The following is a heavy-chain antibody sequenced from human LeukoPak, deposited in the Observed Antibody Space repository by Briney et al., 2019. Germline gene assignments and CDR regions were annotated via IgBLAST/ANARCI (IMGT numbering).Heavy chain of an antibody. V-gene: IGHV5-51*01. D-gene: IGHD5/OR15-5a*01. Sequence: GESLKISCKGSGYSFTTYWIGWGRRMPGKGLEWMGIIYPGDSDTRYSPSFQGHVTISADKSINTAYLQWSSLKASDTAMYYCARLEVSRYFDLWGRGTLVTVSS. CDR3: ARLEVSRYFDL. CDR2: IYPGDSDT. CDR1: GYSFTTYW. J-gene: IGHJ2*01.